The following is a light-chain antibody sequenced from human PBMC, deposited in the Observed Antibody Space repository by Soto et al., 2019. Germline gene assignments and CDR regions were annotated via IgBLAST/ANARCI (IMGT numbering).Light chain of an antibody. J-gene: IGKJ1*01. CDR1: QSVSSY. CDR3: QPRSNWPWT. V-gene: IGKV3-11*01. Sequence: EIVLTQSPATLSLSPGERATLSCRASQSVSSYLAWYQQKPGQAPRLLIYDASNMATGIPARFSGSGSGTDFTLTISSLEPEDFAVYYCQPRSNWPWTFGQGTKVEIK. CDR2: DAS.